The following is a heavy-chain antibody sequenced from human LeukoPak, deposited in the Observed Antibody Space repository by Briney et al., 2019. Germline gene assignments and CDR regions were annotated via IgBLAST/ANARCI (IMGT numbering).Heavy chain of an antibody. V-gene: IGHV3-11*01. J-gene: IGHJ4*02. CDR2: ISGSGSTI. CDR1: GFTLSDYY. CDR3: ARGQKYSYGLFDY. Sequence: PGGSLRLSCAASGFTLSDYYMNWIRQAPGKGLEWVSYISGSGSTIYYADSVKGRFTISRDNAKNALYLQMNSLRAEDTAVYYCARGQKYSYGLFDYWGQGTLVTVSS. D-gene: IGHD5-18*01.